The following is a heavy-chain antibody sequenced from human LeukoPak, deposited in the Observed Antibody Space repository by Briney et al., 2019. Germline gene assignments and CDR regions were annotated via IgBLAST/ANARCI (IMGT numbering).Heavy chain of an antibody. Sequence: SQTLSLTCTVSGGSISSGSYYWSWIRQPAGKGLEWIGRIYTSGSTNYNPSLKSRVTISVDTSKNQFSLKLSSVTAADTAVYYCARQESRIAVAGNYYFDYWGQGTLVTVSS. CDR1: GGSISSGSYY. V-gene: IGHV4-61*02. CDR3: ARQESRIAVAGNYYFDY. J-gene: IGHJ4*02. CDR2: IYTSGST. D-gene: IGHD6-19*01.